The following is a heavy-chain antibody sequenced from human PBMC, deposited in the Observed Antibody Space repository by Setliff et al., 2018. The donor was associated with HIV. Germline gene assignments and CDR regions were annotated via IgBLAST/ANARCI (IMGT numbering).Heavy chain of an antibody. D-gene: IGHD6-19*01. V-gene: IGHV4-59*11. Sequence: SETLSLTCTVPGVSITSHYWSWIRQPPGTGLEWIGYIYYSGSTNYNPSLKSRVTISVDTSQNQFSLKMSSVTAADTAVYYCTSGNLRAGLGYWGQGTLVTVS. CDR1: GVSITSHY. CDR3: TSGNLRAGLGY. CDR2: IYYSGST. J-gene: IGHJ4*02.